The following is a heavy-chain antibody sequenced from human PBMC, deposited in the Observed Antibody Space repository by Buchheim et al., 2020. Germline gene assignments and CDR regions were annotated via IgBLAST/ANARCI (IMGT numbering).Heavy chain of an antibody. J-gene: IGHJ4*02. CDR1: GVSISDYY. D-gene: IGHD3-22*01. CDR2: LYNSGST. CDR3: AGDYFDSSGYSDY. V-gene: IGHV4-59*01. Sequence: QVQLQESGPGLVEPSETLSLTCTVSGVSISDYYWSWIRQPPGKGLEWIGYLYNSGSTNFNPSLKSRVTTSVDTSKNQFSLNLSSVTAADTAVYYCAGDYFDSSGYSDYWGQGTL.